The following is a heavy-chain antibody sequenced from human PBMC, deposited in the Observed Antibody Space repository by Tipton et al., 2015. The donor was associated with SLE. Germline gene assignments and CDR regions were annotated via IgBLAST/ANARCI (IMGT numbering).Heavy chain of an antibody. CDR2: IYTSGST. CDR1: GGSISSGSYY. D-gene: IGHD2-15*01. CDR3: ARTATSGAVGWHFDL. V-gene: IGHV4-61*02. Sequence: TLSLTCTVSGGSISSGSYYWSWIRQPAGKGLEWIGRIYTSGSTNYNPSLKSRVTISVDTSKNQFSLKLSSVTAADTALYYCARTATSGAVGWHFDLWGRGTVVSVS. J-gene: IGHJ2*01.